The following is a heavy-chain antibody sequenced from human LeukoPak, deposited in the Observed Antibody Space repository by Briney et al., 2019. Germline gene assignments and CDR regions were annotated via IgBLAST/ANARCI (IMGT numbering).Heavy chain of an antibody. CDR3: ARGYYDTSGYALDS. D-gene: IGHD3-22*01. Sequence: SETLSLTCTVSGGSINSGDHHWSWIRQPPGKGLEWIGYIYYSGSTYYNPSLKSRVTVSKDTSKNQFSLQLSPVSAADTAVYYCARGYYDTSGYALDSWGQGTLVTVSS. CDR2: IYYSGST. CDR1: GGSINSGDHH. J-gene: IGHJ4*02. V-gene: IGHV4-30-4*01.